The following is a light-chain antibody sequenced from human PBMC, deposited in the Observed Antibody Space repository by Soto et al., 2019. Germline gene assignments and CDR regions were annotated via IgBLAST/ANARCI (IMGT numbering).Light chain of an antibody. Sequence: IQMTQSPSTLSASVGDRFSITCRASQSISSWLAWYQQKPGKAPKLLIYKASSLESGVPSRFSGSGSGTEFTLTISSLQPDDFATYYCQQYNSYSWTFGQGTKVDIK. J-gene: IGKJ1*01. CDR1: QSISSW. CDR2: KAS. V-gene: IGKV1-5*03. CDR3: QQYNSYSWT.